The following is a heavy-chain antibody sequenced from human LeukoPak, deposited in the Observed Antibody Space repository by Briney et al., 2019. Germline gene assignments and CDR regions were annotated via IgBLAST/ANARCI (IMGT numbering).Heavy chain of an antibody. CDR2: INPNSGGT. J-gene: IGHJ5*02. CDR3: ARGASGVYTVTTSWFDP. Sequence: SVKVSCKASGYTFTGYYMQWVRQAPGQGLEWMGWINPNSGGTNYAQRFQGRVTMTRDTSISTAYMELSRLRSDDTAVYYCARGASGVYTVTTSWFDPWGQGTLVTVSS. V-gene: IGHV1-2*02. D-gene: IGHD4-17*01. CDR1: GYTFTGYY.